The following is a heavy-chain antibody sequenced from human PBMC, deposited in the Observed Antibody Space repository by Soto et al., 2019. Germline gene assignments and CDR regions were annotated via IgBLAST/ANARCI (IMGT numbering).Heavy chain of an antibody. V-gene: IGHV1-18*01. D-gene: IGHD1-7*01. CDR1: GYTFTSYG. CDR2: ISAYNGNT. Sequence: ASVKVSCKASGYTFTSYGINWVRQAPGQGLEWMGWISAYNGNTNYAQKLQGRVTMTTDTSTSTAYMELRSLRSDDTAVYYCARESPYLPELRRYYYMDVWGKGTTVTVSS. CDR3: ARESPYLPELRRYYYMDV. J-gene: IGHJ6*03.